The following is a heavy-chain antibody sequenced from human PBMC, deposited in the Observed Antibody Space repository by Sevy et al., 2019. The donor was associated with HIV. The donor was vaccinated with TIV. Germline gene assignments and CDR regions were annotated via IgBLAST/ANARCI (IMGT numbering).Heavy chain of an antibody. Sequence: ASVKVSCKASGGTFKSSGISWVRQAPGQGLEWMGGIIPILNLVNYVQKFQGRVTITADESTNTAYMELSSLRSEDTADYYCVRGGGNGWYYFDYWGQETLVTVSS. CDR2: IIPILNLV. D-gene: IGHD6-19*01. J-gene: IGHJ4*02. CDR3: VRGGGNGWYYFDY. V-gene: IGHV1-69*13. CDR1: GGTFKSSG.